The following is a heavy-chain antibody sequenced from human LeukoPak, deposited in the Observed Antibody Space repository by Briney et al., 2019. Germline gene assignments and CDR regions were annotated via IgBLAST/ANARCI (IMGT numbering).Heavy chain of an antibody. CDR1: GFTFSGDE. CDR3: TTLNPPIVLMVYADFDI. V-gene: IGHV3-15*01. D-gene: IGHD2-8*01. CDR2: IKSKTDGGTT. J-gene: IGHJ3*02. Sequence: GGSLRLSCAASGFTFSGDEMTWVRQAPGKGLEWVGRIKSKTDGGTTDYAAPVQSRFSISSVDSRNTLYLQMNSLKTEDTAVYYCTTLNPPIVLMVYADFDIWGQGTMVTVSS.